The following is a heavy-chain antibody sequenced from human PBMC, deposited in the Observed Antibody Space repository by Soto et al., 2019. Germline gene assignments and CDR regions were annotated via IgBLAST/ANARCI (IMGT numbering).Heavy chain of an antibody. CDR2: INQSSNT. V-gene: IGHV4-34*01. CDR1: GGSFSGSY. J-gene: IGHJ6*02. D-gene: IGHD2-2*01. CDR3: ARPSYALNWDFHYGMQV. Sequence: PSGTLRLTCAVSGGSFSGSYWTWLRQLTGKGLEWIGEINQSSNTKYNPSLMSRVTMSVDTSRNQFSLKLRSVTAADTAVYYCARPSYALNWDFHYGMQVWGQGTSVPVS.